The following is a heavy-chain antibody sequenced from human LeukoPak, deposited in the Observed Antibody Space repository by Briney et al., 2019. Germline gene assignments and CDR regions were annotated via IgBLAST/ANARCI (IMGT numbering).Heavy chain of an antibody. CDR2: INSDGSST. J-gene: IGHJ4*02. CDR3: ARGDYVWGSYRPFDY. V-gene: IGHV3-74*01. D-gene: IGHD3-16*02. CDR1: GFTFSSYW. Sequence: GGSLRLSCAASGFTFSSYWMHWVRQAPGKGLMWVSRINSDGSSTSYADSVKGRFTISRDNAKNTLYLQMNSLRAEDTAVYYCARGDYVWGSYRPFDYWGQGTLVTVSS.